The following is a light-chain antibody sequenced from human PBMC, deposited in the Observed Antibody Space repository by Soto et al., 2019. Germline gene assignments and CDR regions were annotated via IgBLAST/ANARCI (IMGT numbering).Light chain of an antibody. CDR2: GAS. Sequence: EIVLTQSPGTLSLSPGERATLSCRASQSISSTYLAWYQQRPGQAPRLLIYGASSRATGIPDRFRGSGYGTDFTLTISRLERANFAVSYCQQYRSSPPGVTLGPGTKVGVK. CDR3: QQYRSSPPGVT. CDR1: QSISSTY. V-gene: IGKV3-20*01. J-gene: IGKJ3*01.